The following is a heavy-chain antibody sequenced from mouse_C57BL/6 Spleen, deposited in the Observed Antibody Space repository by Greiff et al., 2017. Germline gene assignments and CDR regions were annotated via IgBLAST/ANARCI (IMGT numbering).Heavy chain of an antibody. J-gene: IGHJ3*01. CDR3: TGGSAFAY. CDR2: IDPETGGT. CDR1: GYTFTDYE. D-gene: IGHD1-1*01. Sequence: VQLQQSGAELVRPGASVTLSCKASGYTFTDYEMHWVKQTPVHGLEWIGAIDPETGGTAYNQKFKGKAILTADKSSSAAYMELRSLASEDSAVYSSTGGSAFAYWGQGTLVTVSA. V-gene: IGHV1-15*01.